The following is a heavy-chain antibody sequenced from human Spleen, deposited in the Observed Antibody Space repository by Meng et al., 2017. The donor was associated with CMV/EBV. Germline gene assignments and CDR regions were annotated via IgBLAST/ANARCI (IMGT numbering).Heavy chain of an antibody. V-gene: IGHV3-74*01. CDR1: GFTFRNYA. Sequence: GESLKISCEASGFTFRNYAMSWVRQAPGKGLVWVSRINNDGSSTTYADSVKGRFTISRDNANNTVFLQMNSLRGEDTAVYYCVRDRGYSGFAGLDHWGQGTLVTVSS. J-gene: IGHJ5*02. CDR2: INNDGSST. D-gene: IGHD5-12*01. CDR3: VRDRGYSGFAGLDH.